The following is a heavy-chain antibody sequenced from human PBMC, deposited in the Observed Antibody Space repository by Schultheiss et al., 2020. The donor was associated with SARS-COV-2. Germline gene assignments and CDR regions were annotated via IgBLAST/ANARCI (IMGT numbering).Heavy chain of an antibody. CDR1: GGSFSGYY. J-gene: IGHJ3*02. V-gene: IGHV4-34*01. Sequence: SETLSLTCAVYGGSFSGYYWSWIRQPPGKGLEWIGEINHSGSTNYNPSLKSRVTISVDTSKNQFSLKLSSVTAADTAVYYCARDRIGRYSSSSDAFDIWGQGTMVTVSS. D-gene: IGHD6-6*01. CDR2: INHSGST. CDR3: ARDRIGRYSSSSDAFDI.